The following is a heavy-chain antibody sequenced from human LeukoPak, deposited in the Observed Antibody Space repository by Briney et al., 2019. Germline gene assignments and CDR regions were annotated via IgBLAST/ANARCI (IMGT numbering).Heavy chain of an antibody. D-gene: IGHD3-22*01. Sequence: GGSLRLSCASSGFTFSSSCMHWVRQAPGKGLEWVAVISYDGSKKYYADSVKGRFTISRDNSKNTLYLQMNNLRVEDTGVFYCAKGSSSFFYDSSGYYDLTFDYWGQGTLVTVSS. CDR1: GFTFSSSC. V-gene: IGHV3-30*18. J-gene: IGHJ4*02. CDR3: AKGSSSFFYDSSGYYDLTFDY. CDR2: ISYDGSKK.